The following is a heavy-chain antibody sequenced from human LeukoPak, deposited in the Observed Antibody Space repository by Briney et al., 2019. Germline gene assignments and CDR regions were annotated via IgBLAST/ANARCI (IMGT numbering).Heavy chain of an antibody. CDR2: IIPIFGTA. CDR3: ARDGASSGWYNFVAAGFSSEQVYYYYGMDV. D-gene: IGHD6-13*01. V-gene: IGHV1-69*01. CDR1: GGTFSSYA. J-gene: IGHJ6*02. Sequence: SVNVSCKASGGTFSSYAISWVRQAPGQGLEWMGGIIPIFGTANYAQKFQGRVTITADESTSTAYMELSSLRSEDTAVYYCARDGASSGWYNFVAAGFSSEQVYYYYGMDVWGQGTTVTVSS.